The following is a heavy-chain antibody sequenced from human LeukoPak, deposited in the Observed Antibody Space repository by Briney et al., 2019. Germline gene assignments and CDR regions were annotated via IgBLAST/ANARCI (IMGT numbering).Heavy chain of an antibody. J-gene: IGHJ4*02. V-gene: IGHV3-7*03. CDR3: ARDSTWLLDY. CDR2: IKEDGSVE. Sequence: GGSLRLSCTASGFTFSSHWMTWVRQPPGKGLEWVANIKEDGSVEYYVDSVKGRFTISRDNIKNVLYLQMNSLRADDTAVYLCARDSTWLLDYWGQGTLITVSS. D-gene: IGHD6-19*01. CDR1: GFTFSSHW.